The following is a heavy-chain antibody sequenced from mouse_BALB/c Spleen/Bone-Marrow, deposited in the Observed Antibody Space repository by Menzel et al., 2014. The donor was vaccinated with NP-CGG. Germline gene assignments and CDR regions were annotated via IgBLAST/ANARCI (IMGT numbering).Heavy chain of an antibody. Sequence: VQLQQSGAELVKPGASVKLSCKASGYTFTSYYMYWVKQRPGQGLEWIGEINPSNGGTNFNEKFKSKATLTVDKSSSSAYMHLCSLTSEDSAVYYCTRRLLYYAMDYWGQGTSVTGSS. D-gene: IGHD2-13*01. J-gene: IGHJ4*01. CDR2: INPSNGGT. CDR3: TRRLLYYAMDY. V-gene: IGHV1S81*02. CDR1: GYTFTSYY.